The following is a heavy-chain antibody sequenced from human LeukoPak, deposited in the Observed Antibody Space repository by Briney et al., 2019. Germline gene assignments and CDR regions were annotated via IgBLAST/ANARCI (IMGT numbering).Heavy chain of an antibody. V-gene: IGHV3-7*01. CDR1: GFTFSNYA. CDR3: ARDTFCSGGSCYIY. D-gene: IGHD2-15*01. CDR2: IKQDGSGK. J-gene: IGHJ4*02. Sequence: GASLRLSCAASGFTFSNYAMSRVRQAPGKGLEWVANIKQDGSGKNYVDSVKGRFTISRDNAKNSLYLQMNSLRAEDTAVYYCARDTFCSGGSCYIYWGQGTLVTVSS.